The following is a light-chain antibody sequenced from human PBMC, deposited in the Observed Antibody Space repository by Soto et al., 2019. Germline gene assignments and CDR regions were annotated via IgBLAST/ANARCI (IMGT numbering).Light chain of an antibody. CDR1: SSDVGSNYDS. V-gene: IGLV2-14*01. J-gene: IGLJ1*01. CDR3: SSYTRTSSLV. Sequence: QSALTQPASVSGSPGQSIPISCTGTSSDVGSNYDSVSWYQHHPGRAPKLMVYEVSNRPSGISPRFSGSKSANTASLTISGLQPEDEADYYCSSYTRTSSLVFGTGTKLTVL. CDR2: EVS.